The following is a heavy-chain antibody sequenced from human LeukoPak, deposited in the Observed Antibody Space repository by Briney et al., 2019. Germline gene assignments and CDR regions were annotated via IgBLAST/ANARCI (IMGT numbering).Heavy chain of an antibody. CDR3: ARDTVDSSGYYLNWFDP. CDR2: IYTSGST. CDR1: GGSISSGSYY. J-gene: IGHJ5*02. V-gene: IGHV4-61*02. D-gene: IGHD3-22*01. Sequence: TLSLTCTVSGGSISSGSYYWSWIRQPAGQGLEWIGRIYTSGSTNYNPSLKSRVTISVDTSKNQFSLKLNSVTAADTAVYYCARDTVDSSGYYLNWFDPWGQGTLVTVSS.